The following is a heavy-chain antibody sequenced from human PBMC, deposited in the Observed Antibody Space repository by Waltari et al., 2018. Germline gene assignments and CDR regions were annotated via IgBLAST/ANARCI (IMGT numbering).Heavy chain of an antibody. D-gene: IGHD6-13*01. V-gene: IGHV3-23*01. CDR2: ISGSGGST. Sequence: EVQLLESGGGLVQPGGSLRLSCAASGLTFRRDALSWVRQAPGKGLEWVSAISGSGGSTYYADSVKGRFTISRDNSKNTLYLQMNSLRAEDTAVYYCAKGYSSSWYLGGQGTLVTVSS. CDR1: GLTFRRDA. CDR3: AKGYSSSWYL. J-gene: IGHJ4*02.